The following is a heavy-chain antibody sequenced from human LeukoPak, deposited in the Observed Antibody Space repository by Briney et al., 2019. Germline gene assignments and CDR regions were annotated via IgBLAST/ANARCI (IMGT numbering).Heavy chain of an antibody. J-gene: IGHJ4*02. CDR1: GFTFSNYG. CDR3: AKAMAATPYFDY. D-gene: IGHD5-24*01. CDR2: IWYDGSNN. Sequence: GRSLRLSCAASGFTFSNYGMHWVRQAPGKGLEWVAVIWYDGSNNNYADSVKGRFTVFRDNSKNTLYLQMNSLRADDTAVYYCAKAMAATPYFDYWGQGTLVTVSS. V-gene: IGHV3-33*03.